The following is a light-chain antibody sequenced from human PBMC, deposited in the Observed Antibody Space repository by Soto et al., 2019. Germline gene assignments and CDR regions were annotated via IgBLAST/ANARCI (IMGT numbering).Light chain of an antibody. CDR3: QHYGSSPGT. Sequence: EIVLTQSPGTLSLSPGERATLSCRASQSVSSSYLAWYQQKPGQAPRLLINGASSRATGIPDRFSGSGSGTDFTHTISRLEPEDFAVYYCQHYGSSPGTFGQGTKVEIK. V-gene: IGKV3-20*01. CDR2: GAS. CDR1: QSVSSSY. J-gene: IGKJ1*01.